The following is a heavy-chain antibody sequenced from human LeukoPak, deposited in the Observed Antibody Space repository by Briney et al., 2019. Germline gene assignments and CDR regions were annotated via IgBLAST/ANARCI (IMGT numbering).Heavy chain of an antibody. D-gene: IGHD3-10*01. CDR2: IWHDGSHK. CDR1: GFAFNNYA. CDR3: ARKIFGSGSYPDY. V-gene: IGHV3-33*01. J-gene: IGHJ4*02. Sequence: PGGSLRLSCAASGFAFNNYAMHWVRQAPGKGLEWVTLIWHDGSHKFYIDSVRGRFTISRDNSRNTVYLQMNGLRAEDTAVYYCARKIFGSGSYPDYWGQGTLVTVSS.